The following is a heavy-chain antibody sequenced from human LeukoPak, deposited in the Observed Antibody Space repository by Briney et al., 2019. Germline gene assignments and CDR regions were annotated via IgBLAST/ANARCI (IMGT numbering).Heavy chain of an antibody. D-gene: IGHD3-22*01. V-gene: IGHV1-2*06. CDR2: INPNNGGT. Sequence: ASVKVSCKASGYTFTGYYIHWVRQAPGQGLEWMGRINPNNGGTNYAQKFQGRVTMTRDMSMSTAYMELSRLRSDDTAVYYCTGEDNSSGYRPFDIWGQGTMVTVPS. CDR3: TGEDNSSGYRPFDI. J-gene: IGHJ3*02. CDR1: GYTFTGYY.